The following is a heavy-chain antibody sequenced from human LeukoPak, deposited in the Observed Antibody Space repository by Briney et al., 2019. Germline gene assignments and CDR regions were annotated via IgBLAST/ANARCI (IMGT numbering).Heavy chain of an antibody. V-gene: IGHV3-48*03. J-gene: IGHJ4*02. CDR3: ARGADNYGYTFDY. CDR2: ISSSGSTI. Sequence: GGSLRLSCAASGFTFSSYEMNWVRQAPGKGLEWVSYISSSGSTIYYADSVRGRFTISRDNAKNSLYLEMNSLRAEDTAIYYCARGADNYGYTFDYWGQGTLVTASS. CDR1: GFTFSSYE. D-gene: IGHD5-18*01.